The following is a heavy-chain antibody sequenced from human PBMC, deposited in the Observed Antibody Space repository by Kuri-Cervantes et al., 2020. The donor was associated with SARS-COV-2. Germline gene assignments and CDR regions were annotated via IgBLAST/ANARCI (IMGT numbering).Heavy chain of an antibody. J-gene: IGHJ4*02. V-gene: IGHV3-7*03. CDR3: AKGEYY. CDR1: GFTFSSYW. Sequence: ETLSLTCAASGFTFSSYWMSWVRQAPGKGLEWVANIKQDGSEKYYVDSVKGRFTLSRDNAKNMLFLQMNSLRAEDTAVYYCAKGEYYWGQGTLVTVSS. CDR2: IKQDGSEK. D-gene: IGHD3-10*01.